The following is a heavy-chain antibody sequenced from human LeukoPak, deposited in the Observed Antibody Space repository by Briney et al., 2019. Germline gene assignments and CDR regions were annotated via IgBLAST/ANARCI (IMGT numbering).Heavy chain of an antibody. CDR2: IYPGDTDT. J-gene: IGHJ4*02. CDR1: GYSFTSYW. CDR3: ARRLAAAGRYYFDY. D-gene: IGHD6-13*01. Sequence: LGESLKISCKGSGYSFTSYWIGWVRQMPGKGLGWMGIIYPGDTDTRYSPSFQCQVTISADKTIRTAYLQWSSPKASDTAMYYCARRLAAAGRYYFDYWGQGTLVTVSS. V-gene: IGHV5-51*01.